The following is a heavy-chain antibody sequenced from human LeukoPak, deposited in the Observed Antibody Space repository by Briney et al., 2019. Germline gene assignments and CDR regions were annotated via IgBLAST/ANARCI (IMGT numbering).Heavy chain of an antibody. CDR1: GXTVSSDY. J-gene: IGHJ3*02. Sequence: GGSLRLSCAASGXTVSSDYLSWVRQAPGKGLEWVSVIFSGASTYYADSVKGRFTISRDNSKNTLYLHMNSLSAEDTAVYYCARGSPYSGYDLRAFDIWGQGTTVTVSS. V-gene: IGHV3-66*01. CDR2: IFSGAST. D-gene: IGHD5-12*01. CDR3: ARGSPYSGYDLRAFDI.